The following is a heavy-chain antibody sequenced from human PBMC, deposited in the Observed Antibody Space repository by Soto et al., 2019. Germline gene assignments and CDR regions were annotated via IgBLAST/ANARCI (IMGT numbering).Heavy chain of an antibody. J-gene: IGHJ6*02. CDR1: GGAFTNYS. D-gene: IGHD1-20*01. CDR3: AIWSNWNPLYYSGMDV. CDR2: IIPLHNTS. Sequence: QVQLLQSGAEVKKPGSSVKVSCKVSGGAFTNYSLNWVRHAPGQGLEWLGGIIPLHNTSNYSLKLLGRGSVTADISSNTVYMYLSGLTSDDTANYYCAIWSNWNPLYYSGMDVWGQVTTVTVSS. V-gene: IGHV1-69*06.